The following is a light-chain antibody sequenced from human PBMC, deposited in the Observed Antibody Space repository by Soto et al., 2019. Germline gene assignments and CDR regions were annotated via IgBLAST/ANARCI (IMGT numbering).Light chain of an antibody. CDR2: EVT. Sequence: LTQPASVSGSPGQSITISCTGTSSDIGVYDYVSWYQQHPGKAPKLIIYEVTNRPSGLSNRFSGSKSDNTASLTISGLQAEDEADYYCVSHISVAYRSIYVFGTGTKVTVL. J-gene: IGLJ1*01. CDR3: VSHISVAYRSIYV. CDR1: SSDIGVYDY. V-gene: IGLV2-14*01.